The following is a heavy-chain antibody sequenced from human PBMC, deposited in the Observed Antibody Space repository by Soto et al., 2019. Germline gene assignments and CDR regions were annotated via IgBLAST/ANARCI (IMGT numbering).Heavy chain of an antibody. CDR3: ASFSTYYLSGGDYKAF. Sequence: PSETLSLTCTVSGGPIYRGYYYWSWVRQSPGKGLEWLGYVYYTGTTYYYPSLGSRLTISLDATKSQFSLRLTSTTAAATAVSFCASFSTYYLSGGDYKAFWGQGPQVTVSS. CDR1: GGPIYRGYYY. V-gene: IGHV4-30-4*08. CDR2: VYYTGTT. D-gene: IGHD4-17*01. J-gene: IGHJ1*01.